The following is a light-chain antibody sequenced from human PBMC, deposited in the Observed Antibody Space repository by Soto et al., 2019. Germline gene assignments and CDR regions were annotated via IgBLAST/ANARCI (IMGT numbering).Light chain of an antibody. Sequence: QSVLTQPRSVSGSPGQSVTISCTGTSSDVDGYNYVSWYQQHPGKAPKLMIYDVSERPSGVPDRFSGSKSGNTASLTISGLQAEDEADYYCCSYAGSYVVFGTGTKVTVL. J-gene: IGLJ1*01. CDR1: SSDVDGYNY. CDR3: CSYAGSYVV. CDR2: DVS. V-gene: IGLV2-11*01.